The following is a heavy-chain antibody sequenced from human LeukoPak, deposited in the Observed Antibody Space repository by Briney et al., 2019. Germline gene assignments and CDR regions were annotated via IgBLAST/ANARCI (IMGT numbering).Heavy chain of an antibody. Sequence: GGPLRLSCAASGFTFSTSAMSWVRQAPGKGLEWVSTISGSGGSIYYADSVKGRFTISRDNSKNTMSLQMNSLRAEDTAIYYCAKSRDGYYAYFDYWGQGALVTVSS. V-gene: IGHV3-23*01. J-gene: IGHJ4*02. CDR1: GFTFSTSA. CDR2: ISGSGGSI. CDR3: AKSRDGYYAYFDY. D-gene: IGHD5-24*01.